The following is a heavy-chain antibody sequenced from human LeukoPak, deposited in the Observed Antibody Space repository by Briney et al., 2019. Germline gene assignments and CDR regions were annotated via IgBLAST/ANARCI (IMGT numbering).Heavy chain of an antibody. CDR1: GFTFSNYW. Sequence: GESLRLSCAASGFTFSNYWMHWVRQAPGKGLVWVSRINSDGSSTTYADSVKGRFTISRDNAKNTLYLQMNSLRAEDTAVYYCARRDCSGGTCYSAYWGQGTLVTVSS. D-gene: IGHD2-15*01. J-gene: IGHJ4*02. V-gene: IGHV3-74*03. CDR2: INSDGSST. CDR3: ARRDCSGGTCYSAY.